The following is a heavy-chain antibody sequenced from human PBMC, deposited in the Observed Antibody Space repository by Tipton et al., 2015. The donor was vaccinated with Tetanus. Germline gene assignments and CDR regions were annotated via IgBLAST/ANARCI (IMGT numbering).Heavy chain of an antibody. CDR3: ARGLPREPFYLDY. V-gene: IGHV4-31*03. D-gene: IGHD1-26*01. CDR1: GASINAGGYL. CDR2: IYYYTQRT. J-gene: IGHJ4*02. Sequence: TLSLTCIVSGASINAGGYLWTWVRQHPGKGLEWIGNIYYYTQRTSHTPSLDSRVSISVDTSKNQFSLRLNSVTAADTAVYYCARGLPREPFYLDYWGQGKQVTVSS.